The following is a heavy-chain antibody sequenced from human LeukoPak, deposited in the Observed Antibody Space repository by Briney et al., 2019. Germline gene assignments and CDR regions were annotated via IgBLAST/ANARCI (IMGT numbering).Heavy chain of an antibody. CDR3: ARGDILTGYYPFDY. Sequence: SETLSLTCTVSGGSISSYYWSWIRQPPGKGLEWIGYIYYSGSNNYNPSLKSRVTISRDTSKNQFSLKLNSVTAADTAVYYCARGDILTGYYPFDYWGQGTLVTVSS. CDR2: IYYSGSN. D-gene: IGHD3-9*01. V-gene: IGHV4-59*01. CDR1: GGSISSYY. J-gene: IGHJ4*02.